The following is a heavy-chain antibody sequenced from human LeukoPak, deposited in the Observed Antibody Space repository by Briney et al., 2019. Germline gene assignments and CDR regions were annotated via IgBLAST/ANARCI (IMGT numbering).Heavy chain of an antibody. V-gene: IGHV3-33*01. Sequence: GSLSLSCAASGFTFSSYGMHWVRQAPGKGLEWVAVIWYDGSNKYYTDSVKGRFTISRDNSKNTLNLQMNSLRAEDTAVYYCARRFGDGAFDIWGQGTVVTVSS. CDR3: ARRFGDGAFDI. J-gene: IGHJ3*02. CDR1: GFTFSSYG. CDR2: IWYDGSNK. D-gene: IGHD3-10*01.